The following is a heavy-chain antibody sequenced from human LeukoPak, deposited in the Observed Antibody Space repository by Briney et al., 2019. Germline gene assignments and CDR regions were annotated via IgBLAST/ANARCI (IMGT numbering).Heavy chain of an antibody. Sequence: PGRSLRLSCAASGFTFSTYGIHWVRQAPGKGLEWVAVISSDGSYKYYADSVKGRFTISRDNSKNTLYLQMNSLRAEDTAAYYCAKEAYRYGYFDYWGQGTLVTVSS. D-gene: IGHD5-18*01. J-gene: IGHJ4*02. CDR2: ISSDGSYK. CDR1: GFTFSTYG. V-gene: IGHV3-30*18. CDR3: AKEAYRYGYFDY.